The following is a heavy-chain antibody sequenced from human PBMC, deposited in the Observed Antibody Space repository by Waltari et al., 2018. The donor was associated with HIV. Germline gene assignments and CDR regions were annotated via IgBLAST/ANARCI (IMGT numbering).Heavy chain of an antibody. Sequence: EMQLLESGRGLVQPGGSLRLSCAASGSTFSSYAMHWVRQAPGKGVEWVSGISDSTGRTYYGDAVKGRFTISRDNSKNTLYLQMSSLRVEDTAIYYCAKDEAGAGSPEVWFDPWGQGTLVTVSS. CDR2: ISDSTGRT. CDR1: GSTFSSYA. CDR3: AKDEAGAGSPEVWFDP. D-gene: IGHD6-13*01. J-gene: IGHJ5*02. V-gene: IGHV3-23*01.